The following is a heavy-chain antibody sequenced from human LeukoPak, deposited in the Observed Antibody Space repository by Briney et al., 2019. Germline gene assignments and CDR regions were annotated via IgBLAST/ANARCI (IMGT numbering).Heavy chain of an antibody. J-gene: IGHJ5*02. CDR3: ARVSAPPDYGDYVSENWFDP. Sequence: ASVKVSCKASGYTFTSYGINWVRRAPGRGLEWMGWISAYNKRNYAQKFQGRVTMTTDTSTSTAYMELRNLRSDDTAVYYCARVSAPPDYGDYVSENWFDPWGQGTLVTVSS. CDR2: ISAYNKR. CDR1: GYTFTSYG. D-gene: IGHD4-17*01. V-gene: IGHV1-18*01.